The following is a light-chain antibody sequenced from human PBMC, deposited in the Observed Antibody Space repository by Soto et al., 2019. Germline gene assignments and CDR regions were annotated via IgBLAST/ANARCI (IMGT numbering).Light chain of an antibody. CDR1: SSDFGGYNY. Sequence: QSVLTQPASVSGAPGQSITITCTGTSSDFGGYNYVSWYQQHPGKAPKLMIYDVTNRPSGVSDRFSGSKSGNTASLTISGLQAEDEANYYCSSYRGRSALEVVGAGTKVPVL. CDR3: SSYRGRSALEV. J-gene: IGLJ1*01. V-gene: IGLV2-14*01. CDR2: DVT.